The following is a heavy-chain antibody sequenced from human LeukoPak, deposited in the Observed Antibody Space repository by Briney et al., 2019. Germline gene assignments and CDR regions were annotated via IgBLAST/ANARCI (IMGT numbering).Heavy chain of an antibody. Sequence: ASVKVSCKAPGYTFRIHDINWVRQAPGQGPEWMGWVSPKTGRTGYAQKFQGRVYMTTNASLSTAYMELSSLRSDDTAVYFCARESERNDGWFDPWGQGTLVTVSS. J-gene: IGHJ5*02. CDR1: GYTFRIHD. CDR2: VSPKTGRT. V-gene: IGHV1-8*01. D-gene: IGHD1-1*01. CDR3: ARESERNDGWFDP.